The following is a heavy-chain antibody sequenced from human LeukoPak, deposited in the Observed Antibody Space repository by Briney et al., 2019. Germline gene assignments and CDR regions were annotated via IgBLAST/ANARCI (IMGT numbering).Heavy chain of an antibody. V-gene: IGHV3-7*04. CDR3: VRGGYRTFDY. CDR2: IKKDGSEK. CDR1: GFTFSNYW. Sequence: GGSLRLSCAASGFTFSNYWMSWVRQAPGKGLEWVANIKKDGSEKYHVDSVKGRFTIPRDNAKNSLSLQMNSLRAEDSAVYYCVRGGYRTFDYWGQGTLVTVSS. J-gene: IGHJ4*02. D-gene: IGHD5-18*01.